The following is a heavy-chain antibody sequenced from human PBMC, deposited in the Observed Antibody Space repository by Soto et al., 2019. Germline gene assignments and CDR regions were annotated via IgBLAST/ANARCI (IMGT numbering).Heavy chain of an antibody. CDR2: IWYDGINK. CDR1: GFTFSNYG. J-gene: IGHJ4*02. V-gene: IGHV3-33*01. Sequence: QVQLVESGGGVVQPGRSLRLSCAASGFTFSNYGMHWVRQAPGKGLEWVAVIWYDGINKYYADSVKGRFTISRDNSKNTLYLQMDSLRVEAPAVYYWTRDHIVAGGDWGQGTLVTVSS. D-gene: IGHD5-12*01. CDR3: TRDHIVAGGD.